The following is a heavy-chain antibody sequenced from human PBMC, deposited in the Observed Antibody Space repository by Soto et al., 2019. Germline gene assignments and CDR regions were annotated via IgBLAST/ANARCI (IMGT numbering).Heavy chain of an antibody. CDR1: GGSISGHY. CDR2: FYNSGTT. D-gene: IGHD3-9*01. V-gene: IGHV4-4*08. CDR3: ARDYYDILTGHTFDY. J-gene: IGHJ4*02. Sequence: PSETLSLTCTVSGGSISGHYWSWIRQPPGKGLEWIGYFYNSGTTNYDPSLESRVNKSIDTSKNQLSLKVGSVTAADTAVYYCARDYYDILTGHTFDYWGQGTLVTVSS.